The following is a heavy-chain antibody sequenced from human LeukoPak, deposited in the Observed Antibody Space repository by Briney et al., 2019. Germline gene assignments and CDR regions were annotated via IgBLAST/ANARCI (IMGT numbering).Heavy chain of an antibody. CDR3: ARVTNYFDSSGYYTTHYFDY. Sequence: GGSLRLSCAASGFTFDDYGMSWVRRAPGKGLEWVSGINWNGGSTGYADSVKGRFTISRDNAKNSLYLQMNSLRAEDTALYYCARVTNYFDSSGYYTTHYFDYWGQGTLVTVSS. CDR1: GFTFDDYG. CDR2: INWNGGST. J-gene: IGHJ4*02. V-gene: IGHV3-20*04. D-gene: IGHD3-22*01.